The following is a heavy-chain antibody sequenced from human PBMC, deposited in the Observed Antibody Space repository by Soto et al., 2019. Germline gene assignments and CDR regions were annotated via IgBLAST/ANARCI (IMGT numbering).Heavy chain of an antibody. CDR2: ISPIFGTA. CDR3: ARTGRTGTTFSDAFDI. V-gene: IGHV1-69*12. D-gene: IGHD1-1*01. Sequence: QVQLVQSGAEVKKPGSSVKVSCKASGGTFSSYAISWVRQAPGHGLEWMGGISPIFGTANYAQKFQGRVTITADESTSSAYMELSSLRSEDTAVYYCARTGRTGTTFSDAFDIWGQGTMVTVSS. CDR1: GGTFSSYA. J-gene: IGHJ3*02.